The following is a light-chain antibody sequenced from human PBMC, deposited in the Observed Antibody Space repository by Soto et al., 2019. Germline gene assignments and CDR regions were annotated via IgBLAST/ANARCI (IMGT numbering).Light chain of an antibody. J-gene: IGKJ4*01. CDR1: QSISSY. CDR3: QQYNNWLGLT. V-gene: IGKV3-15*01. Sequence: EIVMTQSPTTLSVSPGERATLSCRASQSISSYLAWYQQKPGQAPRLLIYGASTRATGVPVRFSGSGSGTDFTLTISSLQSEDFAVYYCQQYNNWLGLTFGGGTKVDIK. CDR2: GAS.